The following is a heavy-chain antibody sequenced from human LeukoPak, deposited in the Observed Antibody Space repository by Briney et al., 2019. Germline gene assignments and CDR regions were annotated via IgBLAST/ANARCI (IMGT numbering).Heavy chain of an antibody. J-gene: IGHJ4*02. Sequence: TSETLSLTCTVSGGSISSYYWSWIRQPPGKGLEWIGYIYYSGSTNYNPSLKSRVTISVDTSKNQFSLKLSSVTAADTAVYYCAKYYYDSSGYYYERALDYWGQGTLVTVSS. CDR2: IYYSGST. CDR1: GGSISSYY. V-gene: IGHV4-59*01. D-gene: IGHD3-22*01. CDR3: AKYYYDSSGYYYERALDY.